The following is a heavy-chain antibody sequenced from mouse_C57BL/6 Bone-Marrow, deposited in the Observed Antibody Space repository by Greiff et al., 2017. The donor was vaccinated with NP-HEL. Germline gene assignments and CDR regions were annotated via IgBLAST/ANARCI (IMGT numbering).Heavy chain of an antibody. CDR2: ISYDGSN. CDR3: ARGGYGGVY. V-gene: IGHV3-6*01. Sequence: EVQLQQSGPGLVKPSQSLSLTCSVTGYSITSGYYWNWIRQFPGNKLEWMGYISYDGSNNYNPSLKNRIPITRDTSKNQFFLKLNSVTTEDTATYYCARGGYGGVYWGQGTTLTVSS. CDR1: GYSITSGYY. D-gene: IGHD2-14*01. J-gene: IGHJ2*01.